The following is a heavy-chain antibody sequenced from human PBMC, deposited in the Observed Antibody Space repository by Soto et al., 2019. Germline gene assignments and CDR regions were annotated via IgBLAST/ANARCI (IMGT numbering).Heavy chain of an antibody. J-gene: IGHJ1*01. CDR2: ISYDGSNK. Sequence: QVQLVESGGGVVQPGRSLRLSCAASGFTFSSYGMHWVRQAPGKGLEWVAVISYDGSNKYYADSVKGRFTISRDNSKNTLYLQMNSLRAEDTAVYYCAKGFATVTTSWQHWGQGTLVTVSS. D-gene: IGHD4-17*01. CDR1: GFTFSSYG. CDR3: AKGFATVTTSWQH. V-gene: IGHV3-30*18.